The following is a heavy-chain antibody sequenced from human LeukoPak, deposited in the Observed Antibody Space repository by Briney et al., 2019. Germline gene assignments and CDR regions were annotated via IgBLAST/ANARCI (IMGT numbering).Heavy chain of an antibody. J-gene: IGHJ3*02. CDR3: ARMIGSSWYRGGAFEI. CDR2: ISSSSSYI. CDR1: GFTFSSYS. V-gene: IGHV3-21*01. D-gene: IGHD6-13*01. Sequence: GGSLRLSCAASGFTFSSYSMNWVRQAPGKGLEWVSSISSSSSYIYYADSVKGRFTISRDNAKNSLYLQMNSLRAEDTAVYYCARMIGSSWYRGGAFEIWGQGTMVTVSS.